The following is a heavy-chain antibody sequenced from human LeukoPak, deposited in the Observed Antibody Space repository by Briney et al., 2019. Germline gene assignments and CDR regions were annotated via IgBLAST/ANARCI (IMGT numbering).Heavy chain of an antibody. D-gene: IGHD2-8*01. Sequence: GGSLRLSCAASGFTFSSYSMNWVRQAPGKGLEWVSSISSSSSYIYYADSVKGRFTISRDNAKNSLYLQMNSLRAEDTAVYYCARDHHCTNGVCSLKNYYYYYYMDVWGKGTTVTVSS. CDR3: ARDHHCTNGVCSLKNYYYYYYMDV. CDR1: GFTFSSYS. J-gene: IGHJ6*03. CDR2: ISSSSSYI. V-gene: IGHV3-21*01.